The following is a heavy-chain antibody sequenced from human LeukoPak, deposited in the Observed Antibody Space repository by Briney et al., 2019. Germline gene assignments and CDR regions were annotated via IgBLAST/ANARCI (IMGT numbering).Heavy chain of an antibody. CDR3: ATGDSSGYYPDY. Sequence: GGSLRLSCAASGFTVSSNYMSWVRQAPGKGLEWVSVIYSGGTTYYADSVKGRFTISRDNSKNTLYLQMNSLRAEDTAVYYCATGDSSGYYPDYWGQGTLVTVSS. V-gene: IGHV3-53*01. CDR1: GFTVSSNY. D-gene: IGHD3-22*01. CDR2: IYSGGTT. J-gene: IGHJ4*02.